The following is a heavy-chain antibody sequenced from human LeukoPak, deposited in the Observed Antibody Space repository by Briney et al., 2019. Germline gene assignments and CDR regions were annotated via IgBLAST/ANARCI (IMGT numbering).Heavy chain of an antibody. CDR2: IYHSGST. CDR3: ARARYVVDIVALNWFDP. J-gene: IGHJ5*02. CDR1: GGSISSSNW. V-gene: IGHV4-4*02. D-gene: IGHD5-12*01. Sequence: PSETLSLTCAVSGGSISSSNWWGWVRQPPGKGLEWIREIYHSGSTNYNPSLKSRVTISVDKSKNQFSLKLSSVTAADTAVYYCARARYVVDIVALNWFDPWGQGTLVTVSS.